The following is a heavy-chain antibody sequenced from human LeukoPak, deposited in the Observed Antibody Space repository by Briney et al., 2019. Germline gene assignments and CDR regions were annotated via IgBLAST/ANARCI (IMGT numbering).Heavy chain of an antibody. D-gene: IGHD6-13*01. V-gene: IGHV4-59*08. Sequence: SDTLSLTCTVSGGSIISYYWSWIRQPPGKGLEWIGYIYYSGSTNYNPSLKSRVTILVDTSNNQFSLRLTSVTAADTAVYYCARGSQVGRAAAAFDYWGQGALVTVSS. CDR2: IYYSGST. J-gene: IGHJ4*02. CDR3: ARGSQVGRAAAAFDY. CDR1: GGSIISYY.